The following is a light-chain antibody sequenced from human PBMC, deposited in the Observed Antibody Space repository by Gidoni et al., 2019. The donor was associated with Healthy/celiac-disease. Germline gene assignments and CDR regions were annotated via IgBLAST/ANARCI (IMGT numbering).Light chain of an antibody. Sequence: IVMSHAPHALAGSLGERATINCKSSQSVLYSSNNKNYLAWYQQKPGQPPKLLIYWASTRESGVPDRFSGSGSGTDFTLTISSLQAEDVAVYYCQQYYSTSYTFGQGTKLEIK. J-gene: IGKJ2*01. V-gene: IGKV4-1*01. CDR1: QSVLYSSNNKNY. CDR3: QQYYSTSYT. CDR2: WAS.